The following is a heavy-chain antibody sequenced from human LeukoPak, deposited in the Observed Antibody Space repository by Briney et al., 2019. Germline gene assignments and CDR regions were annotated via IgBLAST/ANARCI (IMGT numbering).Heavy chain of an antibody. D-gene: IGHD3-22*01. J-gene: IGHJ3*02. CDR1: GGTFSSYA. Sequence: KVSCKASGGTFSSYAISWVRQMPGKGLEWMGRTDPSDSYTNYSPSFQGHVTISADKSISTAYLQWSSLKASDTAMYYCARHFTDSSGYSFDAFDIWGQGTMVTVSS. CDR3: ARHFTDSSGYSFDAFDI. CDR2: TDPSDSYT. V-gene: IGHV5-10-1*01.